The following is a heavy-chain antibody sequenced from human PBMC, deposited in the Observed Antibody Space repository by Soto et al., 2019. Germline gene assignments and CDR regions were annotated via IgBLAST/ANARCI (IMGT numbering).Heavy chain of an antibody. CDR2: INPNSGST. D-gene: IGHD2-2*01. V-gene: IGHV1-2*02. CDR3: AREDIVVVPAAIAPYGMDV. CDR1: GYTFTGYY. J-gene: IGHJ6*02. Sequence: ASVKVSCKASGYTFTGYYMHWVRQAPGQGLEWMGWINPNSGSTNYAQKFQGRVTMTRDTSISTAHMELSRLRSDDTAVYYCAREDIVVVPAAIAPYGMDVWGQGTTVTVSS.